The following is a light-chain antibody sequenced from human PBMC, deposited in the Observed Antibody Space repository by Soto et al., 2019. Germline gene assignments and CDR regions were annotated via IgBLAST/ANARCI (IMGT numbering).Light chain of an antibody. V-gene: IGLV2-14*01. CDR2: DVN. CDR3: SAYSSGATHVV. CDR1: SSDIGGLYNY. J-gene: IGLJ2*01. Sequence: QSALTQPASVSGSPGQSITISCTGTSSDIGGLYNYVSWYQQHPGKAPKLLIYDVNDRPSGVSDRFSGSKSGNTASLTISGLQAEDEAVYFCSAYSSGATHVVFGGGTKVTVL.